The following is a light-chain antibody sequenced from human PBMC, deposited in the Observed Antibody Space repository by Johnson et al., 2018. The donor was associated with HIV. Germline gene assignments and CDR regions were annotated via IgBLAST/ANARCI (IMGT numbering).Light chain of an antibody. CDR1: SSNIGKNY. CDR3: GTWDSSLSAHYV. Sequence: QSVLTQPPSVSAAPRQKVTISCSGSSSNIGKNYVSWYRHLPGTAPKLLIYDNDKRPSGIADRFSGSTSGTSATLGITGLPTGDEADYYCGTWDSSLSAHYVFGTGTKVTVL. V-gene: IGLV1-51*01. CDR2: DND. J-gene: IGLJ1*01.